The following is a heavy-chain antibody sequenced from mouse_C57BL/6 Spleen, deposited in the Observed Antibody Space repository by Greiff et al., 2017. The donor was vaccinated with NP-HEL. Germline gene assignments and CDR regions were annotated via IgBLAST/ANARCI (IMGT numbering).Heavy chain of an antibody. CDR1: GFTFSDYY. V-gene: IGHV5-16*01. D-gene: IGHD1-1*01. CDR3: ARETVDAMDY. Sequence: EVKVVESEGGLVQPGSSMKLSCTASGFTFSDYYMAWVRQVPEKGLEWVANINYDGSSTYYLDSLKSRFIISRDNAKNILYLQMSSLKSEDTATYYCARETVDAMDYWGQGTSVTVSS. J-gene: IGHJ4*01. CDR2: INYDGSST.